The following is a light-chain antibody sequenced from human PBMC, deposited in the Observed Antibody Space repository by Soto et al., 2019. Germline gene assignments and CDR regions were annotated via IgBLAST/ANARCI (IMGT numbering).Light chain of an antibody. Sequence: QMSQSPSTLSASVGDRVTITCRASQSISVWLAWYQQKAGKAPNLLIYKASRLESGVPSRFSGSGSGTEFTLTISSLQPDDFATYYCQQYKSYSPITFGQGTRLEIK. CDR1: QSISVW. CDR3: QQYKSYSPIT. V-gene: IGKV1-5*03. CDR2: KAS. J-gene: IGKJ5*01.